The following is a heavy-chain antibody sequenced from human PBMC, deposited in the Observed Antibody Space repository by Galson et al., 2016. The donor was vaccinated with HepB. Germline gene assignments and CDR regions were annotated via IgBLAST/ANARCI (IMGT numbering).Heavy chain of an antibody. Sequence: ETLSLTCAVSGGSITSSHWWAWVRQPPGKGLEWIGHIFHGGTTYYSPSLKSRVTMSVDKSKNQFSLKLTSVTAADTAVYYCARDYYDSRGYYYSNYYYYGMDVWGQGTMVTVS. CDR2: IFHGGTT. CDR1: GGSITSSHW. V-gene: IGHV4-4*02. J-gene: IGHJ6*02. CDR3: ARDYYDSRGYYYSNYYYYGMDV. D-gene: IGHD3-22*01.